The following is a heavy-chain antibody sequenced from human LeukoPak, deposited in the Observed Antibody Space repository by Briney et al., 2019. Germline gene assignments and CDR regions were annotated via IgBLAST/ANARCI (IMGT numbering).Heavy chain of an antibody. CDR2: ISGSGGST. J-gene: IGHJ4*02. D-gene: IGHD2-21*01. CDR1: GISLRSFG. V-gene: IGHV3-23*01. Sequence: GGSLRLSCAAPGISLRSFGLNWVRQAPGKGLEWVSAISGSGGSTYYADSVKGRFTISRDNAKNTLYLQMNSLRAEDTAVYYCAKELYIVVGYWGQGTLVTVSS. CDR3: AKELYIVVGY.